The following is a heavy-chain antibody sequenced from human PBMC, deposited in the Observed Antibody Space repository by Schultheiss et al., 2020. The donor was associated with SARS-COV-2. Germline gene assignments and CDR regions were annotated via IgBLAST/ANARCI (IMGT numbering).Heavy chain of an antibody. V-gene: IGHV5-10-1*01. CDR1: GYSFTSYW. Sequence: GESLKISCKGSGYSFTSYWISWVRQMPGKGLEWMGRIDPSDSYTNYSPSFQGHVTISADKSISTAYLQWSSLKASDTAMYYCARHPAYYYDSSGYYNWFDPWGQGTRVTVAS. CDR3: ARHPAYYYDSSGYYNWFDP. CDR2: IDPSDSYT. D-gene: IGHD3-22*01. J-gene: IGHJ5*02.